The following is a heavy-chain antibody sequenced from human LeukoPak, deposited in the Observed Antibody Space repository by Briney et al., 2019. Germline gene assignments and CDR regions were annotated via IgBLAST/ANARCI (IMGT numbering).Heavy chain of an antibody. CDR1: GGSISSNYY. V-gene: IGHV4-31*03. Sequence: SQTLSLTCTVSGGSISSNYYWSWIRPHPGEGLEWIGYIYNSGRTYYNPSLKSRVTISIDRSKNQFSLKLTSVTAADTAVYYCARDGDYYDPSFWGQGTLVTVSS. D-gene: IGHD3-22*01. J-gene: IGHJ4*02. CDR2: IYNSGRT. CDR3: ARDGDYYDPSF.